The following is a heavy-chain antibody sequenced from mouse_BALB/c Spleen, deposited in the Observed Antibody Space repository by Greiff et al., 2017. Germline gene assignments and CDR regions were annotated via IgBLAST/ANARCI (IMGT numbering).Heavy chain of an antibody. V-gene: IGHV2-6-4*01. D-gene: IGHD1-1*01. CDR1: GFSLSRYS. CDR2: IWGGGST. J-gene: IGHJ2*01. CDR3: ARGWYYGSSYYFDY. Sequence: VMLVESGPGLVAPSQSLSITCTVSGFSLSRYSVHWVRQPPGKGLEWLGMIWGGGSTDYNSALKSRLSISKDNSKSQVFLKMNSLQTDDTAMYYCARGWYYGSSYYFDYWGQGTTLTVSS.